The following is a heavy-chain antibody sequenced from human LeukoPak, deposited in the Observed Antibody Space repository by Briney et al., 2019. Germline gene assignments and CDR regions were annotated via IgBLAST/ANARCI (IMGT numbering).Heavy chain of an antibody. CDR2: IRYDGSIK. CDR3: AELGITMIGGV. CDR1: GFSFSSYG. D-gene: IGHD3-10*02. Sequence: GGSLRLSCAASGFSFSSYGMYWVRQAPGKGLEWVAFIRYDGSIKYYADSVKGRFTISRDNSKNTLYLQMNSLRAEDTAVYYCAELGITMIGGVWGKGTTVTISS. J-gene: IGHJ6*04. V-gene: IGHV3-30*02.